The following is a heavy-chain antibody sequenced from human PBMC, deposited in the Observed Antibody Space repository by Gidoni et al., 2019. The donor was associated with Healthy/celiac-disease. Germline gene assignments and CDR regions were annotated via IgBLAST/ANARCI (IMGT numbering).Heavy chain of an antibody. V-gene: IGHV4-38-2*02. CDR2: IDQSGST. D-gene: IGHD3-22*01. CDR3: ARDLMSRITMIVVAPTYFDY. CDR1: GSSIRSGYY. Sequence: QVQLQESDPGLVQPSETLSLTCTVSGSSIRSGYYWGWIRQPPGKGLEWIGSIDQSGSTYYNPTLKRRDTISVVTSKNQSSLKLSSVTVADTAVYYCARDLMSRITMIVVAPTYFDYWGQGTLVTVSS. J-gene: IGHJ4*02.